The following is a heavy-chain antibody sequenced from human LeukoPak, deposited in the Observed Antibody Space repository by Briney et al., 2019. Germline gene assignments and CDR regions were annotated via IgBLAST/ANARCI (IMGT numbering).Heavy chain of an antibody. Sequence: ASVKVSCKASGYTFTSYGISWVRQAPGQGLEWMGWISAYNGNTNYAQKLQGRVTMTTDTSTSTANMELRSLRSDDTAVYYCARVGIAAADSNQKYYFDYWGQGTLVTVSS. D-gene: IGHD6-13*01. CDR3: ARVGIAAADSNQKYYFDY. CDR2: ISAYNGNT. J-gene: IGHJ4*02. CDR1: GYTFTSYG. V-gene: IGHV1-18*01.